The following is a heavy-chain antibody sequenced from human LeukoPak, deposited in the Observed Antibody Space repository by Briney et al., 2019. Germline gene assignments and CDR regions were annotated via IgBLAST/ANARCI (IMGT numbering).Heavy chain of an antibody. V-gene: IGHV1-2*06. D-gene: IGHD3-16*01. CDR2: IDPNNGDA. CDR3: SNVLVASP. J-gene: IGHJ5*02. Sequence: GASVKVSCKASGYTFTNYYIHWVRQAPRQGLEWVGRIDPNNGDANYAQKFQGRVTMTRDTSITTAYMELSSLRSDDTAVYYCSNVLVASPWGQGTLVTVSS. CDR1: GYTFTNYY.